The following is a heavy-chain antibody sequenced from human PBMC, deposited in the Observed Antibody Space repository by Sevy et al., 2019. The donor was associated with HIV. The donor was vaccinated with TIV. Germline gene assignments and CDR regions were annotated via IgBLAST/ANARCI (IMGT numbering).Heavy chain of an antibody. Sequence: GGSLRLSCAASGFTFSSYAMHWVRQAPGKGLEWVAVISYDGSNEYYADSVKGRFTISRDNSKNTLYLQMNSLRAEDTAVYYCARDAYYYDSSGYYPGDYWGQGTLVTVSS. J-gene: IGHJ4*02. D-gene: IGHD3-22*01. V-gene: IGHV3-30-3*01. CDR2: ISYDGSNE. CDR1: GFTFSSYA. CDR3: ARDAYYYDSSGYYPGDY.